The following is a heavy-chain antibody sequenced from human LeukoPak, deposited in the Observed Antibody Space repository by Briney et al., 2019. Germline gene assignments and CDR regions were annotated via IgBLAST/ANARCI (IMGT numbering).Heavy chain of an antibody. V-gene: IGHV3-23*01. D-gene: IGHD3-22*01. CDR2: ISGGGGST. CDR1: GFTLSSYA. CDR3: AKEVVVVITTPTEAGFDY. Sequence: PGGSLRLSCAASGFTLSSYARSWFRQAPGKGLEGFPAISGGGGSTYYADSVKGRFTISRDNSKNTLYLQMNSLRAEDTAVYYCAKEVVVVITTPTEAGFDYWGQGTLVTVSS. J-gene: IGHJ4*02.